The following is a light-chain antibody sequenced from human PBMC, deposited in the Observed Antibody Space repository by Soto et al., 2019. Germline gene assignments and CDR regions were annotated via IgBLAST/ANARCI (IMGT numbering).Light chain of an antibody. CDR3: QKYNSAPA. V-gene: IGKV1-27*01. CDR1: QGISNY. Sequence: DVQMTQSPSSLSASVGDRITITCRASQGISNYLAWYQQKPGKSPKLLIYAAITLHAGVPSRFSGSGTGTDFTLTSSSLQPEDVATYFCQKYNSAPAFGGGTKVEI. J-gene: IGKJ4*01. CDR2: AAI.